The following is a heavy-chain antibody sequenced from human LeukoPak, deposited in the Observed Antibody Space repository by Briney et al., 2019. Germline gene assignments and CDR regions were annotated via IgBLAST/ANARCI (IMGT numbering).Heavy chain of an antibody. Sequence: AGSLRLSCAASGFRFSDYWMHWLRQAPGKGPEWLSRINRDGSDTVYADSAKGRFTASRDNAKNTVYLQVTNLRPEATAVYFCARGGYSGSCYRFSWGQRTLVTVAS. V-gene: IGHV3-74*01. CDR2: INRDGSDT. D-gene: IGHD6-6*01. CDR3: ARGGYSGSCYRFS. CDR1: GFRFSDYW. J-gene: IGHJ4*02.